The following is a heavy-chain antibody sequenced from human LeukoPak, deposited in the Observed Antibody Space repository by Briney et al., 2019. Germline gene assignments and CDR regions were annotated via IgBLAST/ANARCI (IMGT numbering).Heavy chain of an antibody. J-gene: IGHJ6*03. Sequence: PSETLSLTCAVYGGSFSGYYWSWIRQPPGKGLEWIGEINHSGSTNYNPSLKSRVTISVDTSKNQFSLKLSSVTAADTAVYYCARGTYYYGSSGYYYRVHNYYYMDVWGKGTTVTVSS. V-gene: IGHV4-34*01. CDR2: INHSGST. CDR3: ARGTYYYGSSGYYYRVHNYYYMDV. CDR1: GGSFSGYY. D-gene: IGHD3-22*01.